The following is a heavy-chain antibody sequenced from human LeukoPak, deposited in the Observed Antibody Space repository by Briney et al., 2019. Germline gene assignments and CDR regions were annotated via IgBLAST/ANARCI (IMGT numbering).Heavy chain of an antibody. Sequence: PGGSLRLSCATSGFTFSSYAMHWVRQAPGKGLEWVGFIRSRTYGGTSEYAASVKGRFTVSREDSKSIAYLQMNSLRAEDTALYYCASYGGSYFELGSDAFDIWGQGTMVTVSS. CDR2: IRSRTYGGTS. V-gene: IGHV3-71*01. CDR3: ASYGGSYFELGSDAFDI. CDR1: GFTFSSYA. D-gene: IGHD1-26*01. J-gene: IGHJ3*02.